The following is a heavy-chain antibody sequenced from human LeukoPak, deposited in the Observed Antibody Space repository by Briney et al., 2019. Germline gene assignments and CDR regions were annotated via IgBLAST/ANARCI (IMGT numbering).Heavy chain of an antibody. CDR1: GFTFSTYS. D-gene: IGHD4-17*01. Sequence: GGSLRLSCAASGFTFSTYSMNWVRQGPGKGLEWVSSITGSSKYIYYADSVKGRFTISRDNAKNSLYLQMGSLRADDSAIYYCVRDMTTATTAYLHHWGQGTLVTVSS. J-gene: IGHJ1*01. CDR3: VRDMTTATTAYLHH. V-gene: IGHV3-21*01. CDR2: ITGSSKYI.